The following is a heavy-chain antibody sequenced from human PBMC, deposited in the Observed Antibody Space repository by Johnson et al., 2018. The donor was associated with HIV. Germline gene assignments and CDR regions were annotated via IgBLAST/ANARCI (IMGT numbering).Heavy chain of an antibody. V-gene: IGHV3-20*04. J-gene: IGHJ3*02. Sequence: EVQLVESGGGVVRPGGSLRLSCAASGFNFDDYGMNWVRQAPGKGLEWVSGINGNGDSTSYADSVRGRFTISRDNAKNSLYLQMNSLRAEDTALYYCVKDQWGKWYSGTYGGAFDIWGQGTMVT. CDR3: VKDQWGKWYSGTYGGAFDI. CDR1: GFNFDDYG. D-gene: IGHD1-26*01. CDR2: INGNGDST.